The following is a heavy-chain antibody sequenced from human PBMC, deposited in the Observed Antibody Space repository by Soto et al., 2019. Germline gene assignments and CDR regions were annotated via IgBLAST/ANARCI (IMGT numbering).Heavy chain of an antibody. CDR3: ARGLDYYGSGSLYY. CDR1: GFTFSSCA. J-gene: IGHJ4*02. CDR2: ITGGGGST. V-gene: IGHV3-23*01. D-gene: IGHD3-10*01. Sequence: GSLRLSCAASGFTFSSCAMSWVRQAPGRGLEWVSAITGGGGSTYYADSVKGRFTISRDNAKNSLYLQMNSLRAEDTAVYYCARGLDYYGSGSLYYWGQGTLVTVSS.